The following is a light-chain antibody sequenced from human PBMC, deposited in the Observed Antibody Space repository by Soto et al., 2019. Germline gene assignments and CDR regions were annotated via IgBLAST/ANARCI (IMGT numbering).Light chain of an antibody. Sequence: DIQMTQSPSTLSASVGDTVTITCRASQTISRWLAWYQQKPGKAPRLLIYTASTLESGVQSRFSASGSGTDFTLTLSSLEPEDFAVYYCQQRAGSSTFGQGTRLEIK. CDR2: TAS. J-gene: IGKJ5*01. CDR3: QQRAGSST. V-gene: IGKV1-5*01. CDR1: QTISRW.